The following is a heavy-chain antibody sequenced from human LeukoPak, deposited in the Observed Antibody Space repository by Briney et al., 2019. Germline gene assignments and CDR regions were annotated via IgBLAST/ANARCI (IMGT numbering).Heavy chain of an antibody. V-gene: IGHV4-59*12. CDR3: ARGPITIFGVVIIGLDV. CDR1: GGSISSYY. Sequence: PSETLSLTCTVSGGSISSYYWSWIRQPPGKGLEWIGYIYYSGGTNYNPSLKSRVTISVDTSKNQFSLKLSSVTAADTAVYYCARGPITIFGVVIIGLDVWGQGTTVTVSS. J-gene: IGHJ6*02. D-gene: IGHD3-3*01. CDR2: IYYSGGT.